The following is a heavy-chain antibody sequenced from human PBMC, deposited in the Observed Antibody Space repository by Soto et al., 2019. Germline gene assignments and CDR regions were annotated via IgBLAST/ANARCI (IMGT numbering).Heavy chain of an antibody. CDR1: GYSFTSYW. J-gene: IGHJ5*02. CDR2: IYPGDSDT. V-gene: IGHV5-51*01. CDR3: ARPDKDGYSSGRRGFDP. D-gene: IGHD6-19*01. Sequence: PGESLKISCKGSGYSFTSYWNGWVRQMPGKSLEWMGIIYPGDSDTRYSPSFQGQVTISADKSISTAYLQWSSLKASDTAMYYCARPDKDGYSSGRRGFDPWGQGPLVTVSS.